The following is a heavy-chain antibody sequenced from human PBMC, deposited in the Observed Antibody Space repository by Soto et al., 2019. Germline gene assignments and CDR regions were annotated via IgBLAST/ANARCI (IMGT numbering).Heavy chain of an antibody. CDR1: GFTFDDYA. Sequence: PGGSLRLSCAASGFTFDDYAMHWVRQVPGKGLECVSGINWNSGSIGYADSVKGRFAISRDNAKNSLHLQMNSLRAEDTAFYYCVKDESINWYSGHFRHWGQGTLVTVSS. J-gene: IGHJ1*01. CDR3: VKDESINWYSGHFRH. V-gene: IGHV3-9*01. CDR2: INWNSGSI. D-gene: IGHD6-13*01.